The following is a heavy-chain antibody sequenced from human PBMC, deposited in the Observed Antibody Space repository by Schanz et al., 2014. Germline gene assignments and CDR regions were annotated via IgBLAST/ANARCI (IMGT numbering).Heavy chain of an antibody. CDR2: ISASGGTT. V-gene: IGHV3-23*01. CDR3: ARKMKLGVYGGKGHDSLDI. D-gene: IGHD4-17*01. J-gene: IGHJ3*02. Sequence: EVQLLESGGGLVQPGGSLRLSCAASGFTFSAYAMTWVRQIPGKGLEWVSAISASGGTTYYADSVKGRFTISRDNAKNSLYLQMDSLRAEDTAVYYCARKMKLGVYGGKGHDSLDIWGQGTMVTVSS. CDR1: GFTFSAYA.